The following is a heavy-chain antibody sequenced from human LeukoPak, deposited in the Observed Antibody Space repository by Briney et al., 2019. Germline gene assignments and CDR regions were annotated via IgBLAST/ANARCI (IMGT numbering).Heavy chain of an antibody. D-gene: IGHD3-10*01. CDR1: GFTFSSYT. J-gene: IGHJ6*02. Sequence: GGSLRLSCAASGFTFSSYTMHWVRQAPGKGLEWVAVISFDGSNTYYADSVKGRFTISRGNSKNTLYLQMNSLRAEDTAVYYCARGQGGRLLWFGEGNYYGMDVWGQGTTVTVSS. CDR2: ISFDGSNT. V-gene: IGHV3-30-3*01. CDR3: ARGQGGRLLWFGEGNYYGMDV.